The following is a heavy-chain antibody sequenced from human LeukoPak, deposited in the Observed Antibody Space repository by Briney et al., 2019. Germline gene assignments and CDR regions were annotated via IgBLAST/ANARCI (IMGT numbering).Heavy chain of an antibody. Sequence: PGGSLRLSCAASGFSFSGYGMHWVRQAPGKGLEWVALIWYDGSITYYGDSVKGRFTISRDNSKNTLYLQMNTLRAEDTAVYYCARGRGLNGPLSYVDYWGQGTLVTVSS. CDR2: IWYDGSIT. CDR1: GFSFSGYG. J-gene: IGHJ4*02. CDR3: ARGRGLNGPLSYVDY. V-gene: IGHV3-33*01. D-gene: IGHD1-1*01.